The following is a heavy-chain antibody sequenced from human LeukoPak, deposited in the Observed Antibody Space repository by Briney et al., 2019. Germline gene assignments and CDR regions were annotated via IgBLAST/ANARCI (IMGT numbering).Heavy chain of an antibody. CDR3: AREGEGDCSSTSCPRYFDY. V-gene: IGHV3-21*01. CDR2: ISSSSSYI. J-gene: IGHJ4*02. Sequence: GGSLRLSCAASGFTFSSYSMNWVRQAPGKGLEWVSSISSSSSYIYYADSVKGRFTISRDNAKNSLYLQMNSLGAKDTAVYYCAREGEGDCSSTSCPRYFDYWGQGTLVTVSS. CDR1: GFTFSSYS. D-gene: IGHD2-2*01.